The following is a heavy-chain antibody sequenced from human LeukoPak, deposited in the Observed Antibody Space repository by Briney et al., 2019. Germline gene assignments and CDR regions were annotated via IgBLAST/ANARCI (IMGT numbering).Heavy chain of an antibody. CDR3: ARWGCGGDCYYYYGMDV. V-gene: IGHV3-21*01. D-gene: IGHD2-21*02. J-gene: IGHJ6*02. Sequence: GGSLRLSCAASGFTFSSYSMNWVRQAPGKGLEWVSSISSSSSYIYYADSVKGRFTISRDNAKNSLYLQMNSLRAEDTAVYYCARWGCGGDCYYYYGMDVWGQGTTVTVSS. CDR2: ISSSSSYI. CDR1: GFTFSSYS.